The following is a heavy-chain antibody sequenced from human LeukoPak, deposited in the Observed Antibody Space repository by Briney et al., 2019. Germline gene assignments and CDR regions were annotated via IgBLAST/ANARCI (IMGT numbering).Heavy chain of an antibody. Sequence: PGGSLRLSCAASGFTFNTYGMSWVRQAPGKGLEWVSSISGSGDSTNYADSVEGRFTISRDNSKNTLYLQMNSLRAEDTAVYYCASGQTLVRDWGQGTLVTVSS. CDR3: ASGQTLVRD. V-gene: IGHV3-23*01. D-gene: IGHD3-10*01. CDR2: ISGSGDST. CDR1: GFTFNTYG. J-gene: IGHJ4*02.